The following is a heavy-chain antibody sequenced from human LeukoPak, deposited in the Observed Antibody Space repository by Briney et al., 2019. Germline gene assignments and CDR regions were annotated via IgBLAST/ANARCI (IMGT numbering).Heavy chain of an antibody. D-gene: IGHD2-2*01. V-gene: IGHV1-18*01. CDR1: GYTFTSYG. Sequence: ASVKASCKASGYTFTSYGITWVRQAPGQGLEWVAWISAYSGNTNYAHQKLQGRVTLTRDTSTSTAYMELRSLRSDDTAVFYCARAPQECTSTSCPLGYWGQGTLVTVPS. CDR2: ISAYSGNT. CDR3: ARAPQECTSTSCPLGY. J-gene: IGHJ4*02.